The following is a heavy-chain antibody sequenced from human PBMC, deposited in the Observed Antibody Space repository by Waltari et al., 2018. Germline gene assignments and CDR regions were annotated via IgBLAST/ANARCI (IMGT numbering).Heavy chain of an antibody. V-gene: IGHV6-1*01. J-gene: IGHJ5*02. CDR1: ADSVSSNTAA. CDR3: ARDSGYCSGGSCYAGFDP. D-gene: IGHD2-15*01. Sequence: QVQLQQSGPGLVKPSQTLSLTCAISADSVSSNTAAWHWITQSPSRALEWLGRTYYRSKWYNDYAVSVKSRITINPDTSKNQFSLQLNYVTPEDTAVYYCARDSGYCSGGSCYAGFDPWGQGTLVTVSS. CDR2: TYYRSKWYN.